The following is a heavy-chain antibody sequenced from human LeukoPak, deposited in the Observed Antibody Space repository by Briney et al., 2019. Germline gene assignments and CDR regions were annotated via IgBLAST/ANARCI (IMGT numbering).Heavy chain of an antibody. CDR3: ARDGSSGWYWVDY. Sequence: GGSLRLSCAASGFSFSSYEMNWVRQAPGKGLQWISYISRGGDEIYYADSVKGRFTVSRDNAKNSLYLQMNSLRAEDTAVYYCARDGSSGWYWVDYWGQGTLVTVSS. V-gene: IGHV3-48*03. CDR1: GFSFSSYE. D-gene: IGHD6-19*01. J-gene: IGHJ4*02. CDR2: ISRGGDEI.